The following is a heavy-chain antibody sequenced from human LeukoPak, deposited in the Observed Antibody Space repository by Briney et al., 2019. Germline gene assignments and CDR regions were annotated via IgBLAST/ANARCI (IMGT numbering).Heavy chain of an antibody. CDR1: GGSFSGYY. CDR3: ARGRRLRFLEWSGFYFDY. V-gene: IGHV4-34*01. CDR2: INHSGST. D-gene: IGHD3-3*01. Sequence: SETLSLTCAVYGGSFSGYYWSWIRQPPGKGLGWIGEINHSGSTNYNPSLKSRVTISVDTSKNQFSLKLSSVTAADTAVYYCARGRRLRFLEWSGFYFDYWGQGTLVTVSS. J-gene: IGHJ4*02.